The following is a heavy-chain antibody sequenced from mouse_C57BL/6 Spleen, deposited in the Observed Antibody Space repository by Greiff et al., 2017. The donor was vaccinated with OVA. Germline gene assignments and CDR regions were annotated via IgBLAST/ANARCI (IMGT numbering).Heavy chain of an antibody. CDR3: ARQGEGTWFAY. CDR2: ISSGGSYT. Sequence: DVMLVESGGDLVKPGGSLKLSCAASGFTFSSYGMSWVRQTPDKRLEWVATISSGGSYTYYPDSVKGRFTISRDNAKNTLYLQMSSLKSEDTAMYYCARQGEGTWFAYWGQGTLVTVSA. CDR1: GFTFSSYG. J-gene: IGHJ3*01. V-gene: IGHV5-6*02.